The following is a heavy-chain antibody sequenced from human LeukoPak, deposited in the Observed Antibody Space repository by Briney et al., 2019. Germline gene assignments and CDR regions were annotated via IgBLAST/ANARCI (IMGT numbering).Heavy chain of an antibody. V-gene: IGHV3-21*01. J-gene: IGHJ4*02. Sequence: GGSLRLSCAASGFTFSSYAMNWVRQAPGKGLEWVSSISSSSSYIYYADSVKGRFTISRDNAKNSLYLQMNSLRAEDTAVYYCAREWSRFTPPDYWGQGTLVTVSS. CDR2: ISSSSSYI. D-gene: IGHD2-8*01. CDR3: AREWSRFTPPDY. CDR1: GFTFSSYA.